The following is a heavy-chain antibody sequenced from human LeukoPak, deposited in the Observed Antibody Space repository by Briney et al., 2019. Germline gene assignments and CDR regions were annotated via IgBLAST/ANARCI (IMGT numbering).Heavy chain of an antibody. CDR3: ARYCTFRACSGTKFDY. V-gene: IGHV3-7*01. J-gene: IGHJ4*02. D-gene: IGHD1-1*01. CDR2: IKQDGSAK. CDR1: GFTLSNNW. Sequence: PGGSLRLSCAASGFTLSNNWMSWVRQAPGKGLEWVANIKQDGSAKYYLDSVKGRFTISRDNAKNSLYLQMNSLRAEDTAIYYCARYCTFRACSGTKFDYWGQGTLVTVSS.